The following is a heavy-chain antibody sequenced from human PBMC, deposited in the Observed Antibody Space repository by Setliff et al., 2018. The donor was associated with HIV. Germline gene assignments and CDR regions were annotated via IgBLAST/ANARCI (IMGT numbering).Heavy chain of an antibody. J-gene: IGHJ4*02. CDR3: ARVFRNLPDY. CDR1: GASITSHY. CDR2: IYSTGST. Sequence: NPSETLSLTCTVSGASITSHYWSWIRQSPGKGFEWIGYIYSTGSTNYNPSLQSRVTISMVASRNQLSLHLTSVTPEDTAVYYCARVFRNLPDYWGQGTLVTVSS. V-gene: IGHV4-59*11. D-gene: IGHD1-1*01.